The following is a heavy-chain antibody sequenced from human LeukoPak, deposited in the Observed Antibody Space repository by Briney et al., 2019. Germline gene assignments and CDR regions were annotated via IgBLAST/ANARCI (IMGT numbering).Heavy chain of an antibody. Sequence: SVKVSCKASGGTFSSYAISWVRQAPGQGLEWMGRIIPILGIANYAQKFQGRVTITADKSTSTAYMELSSLRSEDTAVYYCARARLVAARYYYYRMDVWGQGTTVTVSS. CDR1: GGTFSSYA. CDR3: ARARLVAARYYYYRMDV. J-gene: IGHJ6*02. D-gene: IGHD2-15*01. V-gene: IGHV1-69*04. CDR2: IIPILGIA.